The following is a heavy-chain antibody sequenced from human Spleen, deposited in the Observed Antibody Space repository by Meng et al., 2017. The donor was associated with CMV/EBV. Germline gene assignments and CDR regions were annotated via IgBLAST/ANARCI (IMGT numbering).Heavy chain of an antibody. CDR2: IKQDGSEK. Sequence: GESLKNSCAASGFTFSSYWMSWVRQAPGKGLEWVANIKQDGSEKYYVDSVKGRFTISRDNAKNSLYLQMNSLRAEDTAVYYCAGGEGPATDYWGQGTLVTVSS. J-gene: IGHJ4*02. V-gene: IGHV3-7*01. CDR1: GFTFSSYW. CDR3: AGGEGPATDY. D-gene: IGHD2-21*01.